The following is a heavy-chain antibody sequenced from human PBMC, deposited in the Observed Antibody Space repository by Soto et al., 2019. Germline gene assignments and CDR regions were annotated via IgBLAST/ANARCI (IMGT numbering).Heavy chain of an antibody. Sequence: GASVKVSCKASGGSLSTNPISWVRQAPGQGLEWMGGTGSGTGPGNHAQKFQGRLTVTADKSTSTAYMELTNLSSEDTAVYYCARRHSGGFFRFFDSWGQGTLVTVS. CDR2: TGSGTGPG. J-gene: IGHJ4*02. V-gene: IGHV1-69*06. D-gene: IGHD2-15*01. CDR3: ARRHSGGFFRFFDS. CDR1: GGSLSTNP.